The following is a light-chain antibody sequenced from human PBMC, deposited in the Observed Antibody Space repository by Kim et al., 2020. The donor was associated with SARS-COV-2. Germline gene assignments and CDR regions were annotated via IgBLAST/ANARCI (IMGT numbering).Light chain of an antibody. V-gene: IGLV3-19*01. J-gene: IGLJ2*01. Sequence: SSELTQDPAVSVALGQTVRITCQGDSLRSYYASWYQQKPGQAPVLVIYGKNNRPSGIPDRFSGSSSGNTASLTITGAQAEDEADYYCNSRDNSGNHPHVVFGGGTQLTVL. CDR1: SLRSYY. CDR2: GKN. CDR3: NSRDNSGNHPHVV.